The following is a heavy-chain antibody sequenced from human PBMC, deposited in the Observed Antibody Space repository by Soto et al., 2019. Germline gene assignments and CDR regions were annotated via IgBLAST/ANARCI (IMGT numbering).Heavy chain of an antibody. J-gene: IGHJ6*03. CDR1: GFTFSSYA. CDR3: HITMVRGVISRYYYYYMDV. CDR2: ISGSGGST. D-gene: IGHD3-10*01. V-gene: IGHV3-23*01. Sequence: GGSLRLSCAASGFTFSSYARSWVRQAPGKGLEWVSAISGSGGSTYYADSVKGRFTISRDNSKNTLYLQMNSLRAEDTAVYYCHITMVRGVISRYYYYYMDVWGKGTTVTVSS.